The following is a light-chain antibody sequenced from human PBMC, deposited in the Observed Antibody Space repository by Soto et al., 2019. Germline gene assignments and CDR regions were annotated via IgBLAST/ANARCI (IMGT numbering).Light chain of an antibody. J-gene: IGLJ2*01. CDR1: SSDVGGQNA. CDR3: FSYAGSSTVV. V-gene: IGLV2-23*02. Sequence: QSALTQPASVSGSPGQSITISCTGTSSDVGGQNAVSWYQQHPGKAPKFMIYDVSKRPSGVSSRFSGSKSGNTASLTISGLQAEDEADYYCFSYAGSSTVVFGGGTQLTVL. CDR2: DVS.